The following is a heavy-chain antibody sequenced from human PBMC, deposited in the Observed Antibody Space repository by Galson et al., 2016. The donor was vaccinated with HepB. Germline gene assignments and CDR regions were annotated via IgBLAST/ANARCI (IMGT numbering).Heavy chain of an antibody. J-gene: IGHJ5*02. D-gene: IGHD6-19*01. CDR1: GFTYSTYG. V-gene: IGHV3-23*01. Sequence: SLRLSCAASGFTYSTYGMSWVRQAPGKGLEWVSGVSGSGSSTYYADSVKGRFTISRDNSKNTLYLQMTSLRAEDTAIYYCAKDDGWLASSWGQGTLVTVST. CDR3: AKDDGWLASS. CDR2: VSGSGSST.